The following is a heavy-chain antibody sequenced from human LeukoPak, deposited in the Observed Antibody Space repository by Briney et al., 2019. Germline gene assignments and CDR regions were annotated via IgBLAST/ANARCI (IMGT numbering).Heavy chain of an antibody. CDR3: ARGGSARGKGGYYYYYMDV. Sequence: GASVKVSCKASGYTFTSYDINWVRQATGQGLEWMGWMNPNSGNTGYAQKFQGRVTMTRNTSISTAYMELSSLRSEDTAVYYCARGGSARGKGGYYYYYMDVWGKGTTVTVSS. J-gene: IGHJ6*03. CDR1: GYTFTSYD. CDR2: MNPNSGNT. D-gene: IGHD1-26*01. V-gene: IGHV1-8*01.